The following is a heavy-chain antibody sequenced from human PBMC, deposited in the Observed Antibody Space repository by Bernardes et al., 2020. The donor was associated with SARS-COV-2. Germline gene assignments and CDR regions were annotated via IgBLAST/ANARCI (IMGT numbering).Heavy chain of an antibody. J-gene: IGHJ6*02. D-gene: IGHD3-10*01. Sequence: GGSLRLSCSASGFTFKNAWMSWVRRAPGKGPEWVGRIKSDTDGGTTAYAAPVRGRFTISRDDSKNMLYLQLNSLKTEDTGVYYCATLSPGYSGLGSYYYEYGMDIWGQGTTVTVSS. CDR2: IKSDTDGGTT. CDR1: GFTFKNAW. CDR3: ATLSPGYSGLGSYYYEYGMDI. V-gene: IGHV3-15*01.